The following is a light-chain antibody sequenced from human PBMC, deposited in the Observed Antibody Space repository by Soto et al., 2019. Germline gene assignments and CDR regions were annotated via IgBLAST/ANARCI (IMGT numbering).Light chain of an antibody. CDR2: WTS. V-gene: IGKV3-20*01. CDR1: QSVSTSY. J-gene: IGKJ4*01. CDR3: QQYGSFPLT. Sequence: ENVLTQSPGTLSLSPGEGATLSCRASQSVSTSYLAWYQHKRGQAPRLLIYWTSTRATGIPDRFSGSGSGKDFKLTISRLEHEDFAVYYCQQYGSFPLTFGGGTKVEI.